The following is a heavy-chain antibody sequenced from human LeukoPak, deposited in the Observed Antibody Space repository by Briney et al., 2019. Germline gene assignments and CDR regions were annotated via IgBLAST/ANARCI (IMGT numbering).Heavy chain of an antibody. CDR3: STLWYWA. CDR2: IKSKTEGGTS. J-gene: IGHJ5*02. Sequence: PGGSLRLSCAASGFTFTNAWMYWVRQAPGKGLEWVGRIKSKTEGGTSDYAAPVTGRFTISRDDSKSTLYLEMNSLKTEDTGVYYCSTLWYWAWGQGTLVTVSS. D-gene: IGHD2-8*02. V-gene: IGHV3-15*01. CDR1: GFTFTNAW.